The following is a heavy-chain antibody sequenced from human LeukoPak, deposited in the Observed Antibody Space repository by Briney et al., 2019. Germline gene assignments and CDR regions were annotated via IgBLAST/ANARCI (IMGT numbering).Heavy chain of an antibody. CDR1: GDSVSSNSVA. Sequence: SQTVSLTCAIFGDSVSSNSVAWNWIRQSPSRGLEWLGRTFYRSKWYNDYAVSVNSRITINPDTSKNHFSLQLKSVTPEDTAVYYCARDLYCSSGSCSFDYWGQGTQATVSS. CDR2: TFYRSKWYN. CDR3: ARDLYCSSGSCSFDY. D-gene: IGHD2-15*01. J-gene: IGHJ4*02. V-gene: IGHV6-1*01.